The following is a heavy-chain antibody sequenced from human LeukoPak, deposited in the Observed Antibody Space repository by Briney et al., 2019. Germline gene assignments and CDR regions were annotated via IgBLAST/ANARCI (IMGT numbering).Heavy chain of an antibody. CDR3: ASEKVGATPFDI. CDR1: GGSISSSNW. V-gene: IGHV4-4*02. J-gene: IGHJ3*02. Sequence: SETLSLTCAVSGGSISSSNWWSWVRQPPGKGLEWIGEIYHSGSTNYNPSLKSRVTISVDKSKNQFSLKLSSVTAADTAVYYCASEKVGATPFDIWGQGTMVTVSS. CDR2: IYHSGST. D-gene: IGHD1-26*01.